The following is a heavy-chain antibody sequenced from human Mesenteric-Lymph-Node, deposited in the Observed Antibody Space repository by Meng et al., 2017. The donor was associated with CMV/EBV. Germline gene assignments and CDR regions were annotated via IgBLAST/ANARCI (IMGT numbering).Heavy chain of an antibody. CDR3: ARRELLGGNAFDF. Sequence: SVNVSCKASRCTFSSYTISWVRQAPGQGLEWMGRITPILGIANYAQKFQGRVTLTADKSTSTAYMELSSLRSEDTAVYYCARRELLGGNAFDFWGQGTPVTVSS. CDR1: RCTFSSYT. CDR2: ITPILGIA. V-gene: IGHV1-69*02. D-gene: IGHD1-26*01. J-gene: IGHJ4*03.